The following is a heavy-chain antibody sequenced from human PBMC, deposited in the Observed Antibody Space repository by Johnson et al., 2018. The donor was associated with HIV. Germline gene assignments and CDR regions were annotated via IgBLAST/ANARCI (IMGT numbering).Heavy chain of an antibody. V-gene: IGHV3-9*01. Sequence: VESGGGLVQPGRSLRLSCAASGFTFDDYALHWVRQAPGKGLEWISGISWNSGTIGYADSVQGRFPIFRDSAKNSLYLQMNSLRTEDTALYYCAKDQGRFLEWLSAFDIWGQGTMVTVSS. CDR2: ISWNSGTI. CDR3: AKDQGRFLEWLSAFDI. CDR1: GFTFDDYA. D-gene: IGHD3-3*01. J-gene: IGHJ3*02.